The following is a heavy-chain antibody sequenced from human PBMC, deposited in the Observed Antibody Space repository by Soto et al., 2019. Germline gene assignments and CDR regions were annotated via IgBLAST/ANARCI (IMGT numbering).Heavy chain of an antibody. CDR3: VRGGTPIDS. CDR1: GYTFTNFG. CDR2: ISAYNGNT. J-gene: IGHJ4*02. V-gene: IGHV1-18*01. D-gene: IGHD3-16*01. Sequence: QVQLVQSGAEVKKPGASVKVSCKASGYTFTNFGISWVRQAPGQGLEWMGWISAYNGNTNSAQKFQDRVTMTTDTSTSPAYMELRRLRSDDTAIYYCVRGGTPIDSWGQGTLVTVSS.